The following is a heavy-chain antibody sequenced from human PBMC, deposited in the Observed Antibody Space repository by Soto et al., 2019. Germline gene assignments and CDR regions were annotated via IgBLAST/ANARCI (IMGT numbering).Heavy chain of an antibody. CDR3: ARLIGNSWLDS. CDR1: GCSIIRGGYY. Sequence: SSETLSLTCTFSGCSIIRGGYYWGWIRQPPGKGLEWIGNIYYSGSTYYNPSLKSRVTISVDTSNNQPSLQLNSVTPDDTAVYYCARLIGNSWLDSWGQGTLVTVSS. CDR2: IYYSGST. V-gene: IGHV4-39*01. J-gene: IGHJ5*01.